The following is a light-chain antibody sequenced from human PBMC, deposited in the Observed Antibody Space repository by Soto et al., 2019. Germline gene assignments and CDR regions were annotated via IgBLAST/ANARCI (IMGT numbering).Light chain of an antibody. CDR2: EVS. J-gene: IGLJ3*02. Sequence: QSALTQPASVSGSPGQSVTISCTGTSSDVGGYNYVSWYQQHPGKAPKLMIYEVSNRPSGVSNRFSGSKSGNTASLTISGLHAEDDDDYYCSSYTSSSSWVFGGGTKLTVL. CDR3: SSYTSSSSWV. V-gene: IGLV2-14*01. CDR1: SSDVGGYNY.